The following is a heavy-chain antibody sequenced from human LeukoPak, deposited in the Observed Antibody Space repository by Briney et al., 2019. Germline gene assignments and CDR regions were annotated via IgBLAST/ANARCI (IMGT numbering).Heavy chain of an antibody. D-gene: IGHD4-17*01. J-gene: IGHJ4*02. Sequence: GGSLRLSCAASGFTFSSYEMNWVRQAPGKGLEWVSYISSSGSTIYYADSVKGRFTISRDNAKNSLYLQMNSLRAEDTAVYYCASRTVTTSPWGQGTLATVSS. CDR2: ISSSGSTI. CDR1: GFTFSSYE. CDR3: ASRTVTTSP. V-gene: IGHV3-48*03.